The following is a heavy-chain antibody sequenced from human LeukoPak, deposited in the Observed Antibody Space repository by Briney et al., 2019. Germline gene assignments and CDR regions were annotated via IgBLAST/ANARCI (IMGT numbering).Heavy chain of an antibody. J-gene: IGHJ4*02. CDR2: IYYSGST. D-gene: IGHD2-8*01. CDR3: ADGRRPYYFDY. CDR1: GGSISSYY. Sequence: SETLSLTCTVSGGSISSYYWSWIRQPPGKGLEWIGYIYYSGSTNYNPSLKSRVTISVDTSRNQFSLKLSSVTAADTAVYYCADGRRPYYFDYWGQGTLVTVSS. V-gene: IGHV4-59*01.